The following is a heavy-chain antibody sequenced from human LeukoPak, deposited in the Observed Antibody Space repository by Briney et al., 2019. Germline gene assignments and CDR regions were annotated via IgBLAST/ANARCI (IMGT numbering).Heavy chain of an antibody. Sequence: GGSLRLSCAASGLTFSSYAMHWVRQAPGKGLEWVAVISYDGSNKYYADSVKGRFTISRDNSKNTLYLQMNSLRAEDTAVYYCARDNNFRLRYFDWFQGSVWFDPWGQGTLVTVSS. D-gene: IGHD3-9*01. CDR2: ISYDGSNK. CDR3: ARDNNFRLRYFDWFQGSVWFDP. V-gene: IGHV3-30-3*01. CDR1: GLTFSSYA. J-gene: IGHJ5*02.